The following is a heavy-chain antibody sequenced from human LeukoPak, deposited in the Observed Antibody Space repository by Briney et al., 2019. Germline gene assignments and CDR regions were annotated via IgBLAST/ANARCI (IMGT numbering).Heavy chain of an antibody. V-gene: IGHV1/OR15-1*04. J-gene: IGHJ5*02. D-gene: IGHD2-15*01. CDR3: ARGSVVAATLFDP. CDR1: GYIFTDYY. CDR2: INPNSGGT. Sequence: ASVKVSCKASGYIFTDYYMHWVRQAPGQELGWMGRINPNSGGTNYAQKFQGRVTITRDTSINTAYMELSRLRSDDTAVYYCARGSVVAATLFDPWGQGTLVTVSS.